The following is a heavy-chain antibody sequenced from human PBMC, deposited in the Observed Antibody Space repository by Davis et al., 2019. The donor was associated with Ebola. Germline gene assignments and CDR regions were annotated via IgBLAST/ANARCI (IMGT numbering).Heavy chain of an antibody. Sequence: PSETLSLTCTVSGSSISSYYWSWIRQPPGRGLEWIGYIYHTGSTNYNPSLKSRVTISVDTSKNQFSLKLSSVTAADTAVYYCARGRGYCSTTSCPEKYFDYWGQGTLVTVSS. V-gene: IGHV4-59*12. CDR2: IYHTGST. CDR3: ARGRGYCSTTSCPEKYFDY. CDR1: GSSISSYY. J-gene: IGHJ4*02. D-gene: IGHD2-2*01.